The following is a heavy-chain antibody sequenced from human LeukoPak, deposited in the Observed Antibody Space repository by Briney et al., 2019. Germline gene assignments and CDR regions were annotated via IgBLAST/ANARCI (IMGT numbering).Heavy chain of an antibody. CDR3: TRDQTPYY. CDR2: IKKKTDGGTT. V-gene: IGHV3-15*01. CDR1: GFTFSNAW. J-gene: IGHJ4*02. Sequence: GGSLRLSCAASGFTFSNAWMTWVRQAPGKGLEWVGRIKKKTDGGTTDYAAPVKGRFTISRDDSINTLYLQMNSLKTEDTAVYYCTRDQTPYYWGQGTLVTVSS.